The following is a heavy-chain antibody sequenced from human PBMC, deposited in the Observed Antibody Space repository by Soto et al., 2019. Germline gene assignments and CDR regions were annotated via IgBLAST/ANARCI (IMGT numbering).Heavy chain of an antibody. CDR1: GGSISSGDYY. V-gene: IGHV4-30-4*01. CDR2: IYYSGST. J-gene: IGHJ3*02. CDR3: ARGRRITMIEGAFDI. D-gene: IGHD3-22*01. Sequence: PSETLSLTCTVSGGSISSGDYYWSWIRQPPGKGLEWIGYIYYSGSTYYNPPLKSRVTISVDTSKNQFSLKLSSVTAADTAVYYCARGRRITMIEGAFDIWGQGTMVTVS.